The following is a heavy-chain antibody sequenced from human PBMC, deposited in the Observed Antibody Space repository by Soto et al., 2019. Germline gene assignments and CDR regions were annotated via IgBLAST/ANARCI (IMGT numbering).Heavy chain of an antibody. D-gene: IGHD2-21*02. V-gene: IGHV3-49*04. CDR1: GFTFGDYA. Sequence: PVGSLRLSCTASGFTFGDYAMSWVRQAPGKGLEWVGFIRSKAYGGTTEYAASVKGRFTISRDDSKSIAYLQMNSLKTEDTAVYYCTSEVVTPDWYFDLWGRGTLVTVSS. CDR2: IRSKAYGGTT. J-gene: IGHJ2*01. CDR3: TSEVVTPDWYFDL.